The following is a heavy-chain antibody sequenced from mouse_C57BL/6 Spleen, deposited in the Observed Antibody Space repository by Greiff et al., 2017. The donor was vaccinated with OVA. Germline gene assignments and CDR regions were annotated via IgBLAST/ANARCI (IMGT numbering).Heavy chain of an antibody. V-gene: IGHV1-82*01. Sequence: VKLMESGPELVKPGASVKISCKASGYAFSSSWMNWVKQRPGKGLEWIGRIYPGDGDTNYNGKFKGKATLTADKSSSTAYMQLSSLTSEDSAVYFCARDDGYYYFDYWGQGTTLTVSS. CDR3: ARDDGYYYFDY. D-gene: IGHD2-3*01. CDR2: IYPGDGDT. CDR1: GYAFSSSW. J-gene: IGHJ2*01.